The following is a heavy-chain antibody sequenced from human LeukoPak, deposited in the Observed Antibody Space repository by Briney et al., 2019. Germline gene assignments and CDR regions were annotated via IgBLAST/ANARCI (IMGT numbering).Heavy chain of an antibody. Sequence: ASVKVSCRASGYSLIVYYMHWIRQAPGQGLEWMGGIIPIFGTANYAQKFQGRVTITADESTSTAYMELSSLRSEDTAVYYCARDDSSGYTLWAAFDIWGQGTMVTVSS. D-gene: IGHD3-22*01. V-gene: IGHV1-69*13. CDR2: IIPIFGTA. CDR1: GYSLIVYY. J-gene: IGHJ3*02. CDR3: ARDDSSGYTLWAAFDI.